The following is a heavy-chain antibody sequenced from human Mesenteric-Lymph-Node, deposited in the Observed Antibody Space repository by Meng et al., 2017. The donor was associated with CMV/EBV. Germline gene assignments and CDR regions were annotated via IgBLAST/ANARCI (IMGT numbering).Heavy chain of an antibody. CDR2: ISSDGSRT. CDR3: ARDDLGLIDY. CDR1: GFIFSTYW. J-gene: IGHJ4*02. V-gene: IGHV3-74*01. Sequence: GGSLRLSCAASGFIFSTYWMYWVRQAPGKGLVCVSRISSDGSRTSHADSVRGRFTISRDNARNTLYLQMNSLRAVDTAVYYCARDDLGLIDYWGQGTLVTVSS. D-gene: IGHD7-27*01.